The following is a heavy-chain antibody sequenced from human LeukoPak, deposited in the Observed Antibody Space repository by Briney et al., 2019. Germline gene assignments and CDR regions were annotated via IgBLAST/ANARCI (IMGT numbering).Heavy chain of an antibody. J-gene: IGHJ4*02. CDR1: GGSIDITNY. Sequence: SGTLSLTCAVSGGSIDITNYWGWVRQAPGKGLEWIGEISHSGTTNYSPSLRSRVAMSLDRANNQFSLNLTSVTDADTAVYYCTRENRPFCPFAYWGQGVLVTVSS. CDR3: TRENRPFCPFAY. V-gene: IGHV4-4*02. D-gene: IGHD2/OR15-2a*01. CDR2: ISHSGTT.